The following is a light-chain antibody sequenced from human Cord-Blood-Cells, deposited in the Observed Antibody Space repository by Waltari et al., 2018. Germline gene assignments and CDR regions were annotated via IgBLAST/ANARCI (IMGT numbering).Light chain of an antibody. J-gene: IGLJ3*02. CDR2: EGS. Sequence: QPALTQLAPVPGSPGRSSTTSGTGTSSVVGSLNFVSWYQQHPGKAPKLMIYEGSKRPSGVSNRFSGSKSGNTASLTISGLQAEDEADYYCCSYAGSWVFGGGTKLTVL. CDR1: SSVVGSLNF. CDR3: CSYAGSWV. V-gene: IGLV2-23*01.